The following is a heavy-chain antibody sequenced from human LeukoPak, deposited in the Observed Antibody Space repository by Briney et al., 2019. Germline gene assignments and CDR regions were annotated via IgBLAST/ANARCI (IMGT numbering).Heavy chain of an antibody. CDR2: IYYSGST. CDR1: GGSISSGGYY. Sequence: SETLSLTCTVSGGSISSGGYYWSWIRQHPGKGLEWIGYIYYSGSTYYNPSLKSRVTISVDTSKNQFSLKLGSVTAADTAVYYCARLIHVDIVATAVDPWGQGTLVTVSS. D-gene: IGHD5-12*01. CDR3: ARLIHVDIVATAVDP. J-gene: IGHJ5*02. V-gene: IGHV4-31*03.